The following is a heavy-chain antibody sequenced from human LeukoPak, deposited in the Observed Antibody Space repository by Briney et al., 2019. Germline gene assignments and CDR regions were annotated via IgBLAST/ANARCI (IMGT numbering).Heavy chain of an antibody. CDR2: ISYDGSNK. CDR1: GFTFSSYA. V-gene: IGHV3-30-3*01. Sequence: GGSLRLSCAASGFTFSSYAMHWVRQAPGKGLEWVAVISYDGSNKYYADSVKGRFTISRDNSKNTLYLQMNSLRAEDTAVYYCARAGERITIFGVVQPLPDYWGQGTLVTVSS. J-gene: IGHJ4*02. D-gene: IGHD3-3*01. CDR3: ARAGERITIFGVVQPLPDY.